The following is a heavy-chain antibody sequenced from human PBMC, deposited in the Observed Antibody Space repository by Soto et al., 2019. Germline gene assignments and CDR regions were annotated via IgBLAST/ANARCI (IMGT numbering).Heavy chain of an antibody. CDR3: ARDRSGSYSLIPVDFDY. CDR2: ISPTGDNT. D-gene: IGHD1-26*01. CDR1: EFMFSSYA. V-gene: IGHV3-23*01. Sequence: GGSLRLSCEASEFMFSSYAMSWVRQAPGKGLEWVSTISPTGDNTYYADSVKGRFTLSRDNSKNTLYLQMNSLTTEDTAIYYCARDRSGSYSLIPVDFDYWGQGTLVTVSS. J-gene: IGHJ4*02.